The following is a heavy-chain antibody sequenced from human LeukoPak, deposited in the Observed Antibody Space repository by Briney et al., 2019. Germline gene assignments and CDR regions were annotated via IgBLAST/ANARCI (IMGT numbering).Heavy chain of an antibody. Sequence: GGSLTLTCTASGFAPSFTFSAYAMSWVRQAPGKGLEWVSSIRSSGDKAYYAGSVTGRFTISRDNSKNTLYLHMTGLRAEDTAIYHCTKDERIVNGNFDIWGQGTTVTVSS. J-gene: IGHJ3*02. V-gene: IGHV3-23*01. CDR2: IRSSGDKA. CDR3: TKDERIVNGNFDI. D-gene: IGHD1-1*01. CDR1: GFAPSFTFSAYA.